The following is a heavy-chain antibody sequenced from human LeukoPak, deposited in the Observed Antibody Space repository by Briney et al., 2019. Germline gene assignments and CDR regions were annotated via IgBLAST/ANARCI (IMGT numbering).Heavy chain of an antibody. CDR3: TRDLTTSGSIHY. D-gene: IGHD3-9*01. J-gene: IGHJ4*02. V-gene: IGHV1-2*06. CDR2: IDPNSGGT. CDR1: GYTFTDYA. Sequence: ASVKVSCKASGYTFTDYAMHWVRQTPGQGLEWMGRIDPNSGGTYYAQKFQGRVTVTRDTSTSTAYMDLSGLTSDDTAMYYCTRDLTTSGSIHYWGQGTLVTVST.